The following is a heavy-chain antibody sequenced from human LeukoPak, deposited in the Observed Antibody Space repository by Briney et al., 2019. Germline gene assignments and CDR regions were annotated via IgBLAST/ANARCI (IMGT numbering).Heavy chain of an antibody. CDR3: ARSLGYYDSSGYYLNYYYYYYMDV. CDR1: GYTFTSYG. Sequence: GASVKVSCKASGYTFTSYGISWVRQAPGQGLEWMGWISAYNGSTNYAQKLQGRVTMTTDTSTSTAYMELRSLRSDDTAVYYCARSLGYYDSSGYYLNYYYYYYMDVWGKGTTVTVSS. J-gene: IGHJ6*03. CDR2: ISAYNGST. D-gene: IGHD3-22*01. V-gene: IGHV1-18*01.